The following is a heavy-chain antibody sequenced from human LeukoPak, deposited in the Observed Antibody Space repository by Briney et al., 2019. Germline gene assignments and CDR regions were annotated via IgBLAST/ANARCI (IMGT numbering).Heavy chain of an antibody. J-gene: IGHJ4*02. CDR2: FDYSGST. V-gene: IGHV4-39*07. CDR1: GASIRSSSYY. Sequence: PSETLSLTCTVSGASIRSSSYYWGWIRQPPGKGLEWIGTFDYSGSTNYNPSLKSRVTISVDTSKNQFSLKLSSVTAADTAVYYCARGVTYYYDSSGYYYRHYFDYWGQGTLVTVSS. CDR3: ARGVTYYYDSSGYYYRHYFDY. D-gene: IGHD3-22*01.